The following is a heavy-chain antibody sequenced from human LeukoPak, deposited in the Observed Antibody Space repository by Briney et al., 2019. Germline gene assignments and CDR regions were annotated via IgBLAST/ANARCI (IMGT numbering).Heavy chain of an antibody. J-gene: IGHJ4*02. D-gene: IGHD3-10*02. CDR2: IYHSGST. CDR1: GYSISSGYY. Sequence: PSETLSLTCTVSGYSISSGYYWGWIRQPPGKGLEWIGSIYHSGSTYYSPSLKSRVTISVDTSKNQFSLKLSSVTAADTAVYYCARRYVAGYFDYWGQGTLVTVSS. V-gene: IGHV4-38-2*02. CDR3: ARRYVAGYFDY.